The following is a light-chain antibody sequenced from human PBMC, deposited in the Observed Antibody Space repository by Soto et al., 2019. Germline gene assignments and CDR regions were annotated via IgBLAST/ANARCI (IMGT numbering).Light chain of an antibody. V-gene: IGLV7-46*01. CDR1: TGAVTSDHD. CDR2: DTN. Sequence: QAVVTQESSVTVSPGGTVTLTCGSSTGAVTSDHDPYWLQPRPGQAPRTLIFDTNNRHSWTPARFSGSLLGGKAVLTLAGANNEDEADYYCFVSYGGDRRVFGRGTKLTVL. CDR3: FVSYGGDRRV. J-gene: IGLJ2*01.